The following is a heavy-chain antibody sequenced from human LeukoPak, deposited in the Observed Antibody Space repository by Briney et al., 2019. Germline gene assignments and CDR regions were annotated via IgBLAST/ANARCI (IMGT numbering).Heavy chain of an antibody. CDR1: GFTFSSYA. J-gene: IGHJ4*02. CDR2: IGGSGGST. V-gene: IGHV3-23*01. D-gene: IGHD6-19*01. Sequence: PGGSLRLSCAASGFTFSSYAMSWVRQAPGKGLEWVSAIGGSGGSTYYADSVKGRFTISRDDSKNTLYLQMNSLRAEDTAVYYCAKATEQWLAYYFDYWGQGTLVTVSS. CDR3: AKATEQWLAYYFDY.